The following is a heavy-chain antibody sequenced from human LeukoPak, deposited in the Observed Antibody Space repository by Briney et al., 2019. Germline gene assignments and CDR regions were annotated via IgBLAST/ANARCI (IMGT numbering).Heavy chain of an antibody. J-gene: IGHJ4*02. V-gene: IGHV3-7*03. CDR3: ARVDTAMVIDY. Sequence: GSLRLSCAASGFSFSSYAIHWVRQAPGKGLEWVANIKQDGSEKYYVDSVKGRFTISRDNAKNSLYLQMNSLRAEDTAVYYCARVDTAMVIDYWGQGTLVTVSS. CDR1: GFSFSSYA. CDR2: IKQDGSEK. D-gene: IGHD5-18*01.